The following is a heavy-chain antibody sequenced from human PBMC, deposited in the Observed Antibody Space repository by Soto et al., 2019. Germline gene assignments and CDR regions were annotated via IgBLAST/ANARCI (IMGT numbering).Heavy chain of an antibody. J-gene: IGHJ3*02. D-gene: IGHD6-13*01. V-gene: IGHV1-2*02. CDR1: GYTFTGYY. CDR2: INPNSGGT. Sequence: ASVKVSCKASGYTFTGYYMHWVRQAPGQGLEWMGWINPNSGGTNYAQKFQGRVTMTRDTSISTAYMELSRLRSDDTAVYYCARDPDIAAAGTGAFDIWGQGTMVTVSS. CDR3: ARDPDIAAAGTGAFDI.